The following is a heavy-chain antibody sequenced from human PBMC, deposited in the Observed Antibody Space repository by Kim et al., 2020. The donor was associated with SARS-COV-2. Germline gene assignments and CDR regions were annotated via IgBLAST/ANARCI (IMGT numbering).Heavy chain of an antibody. CDR3: ARGRYTAHIQNWFDP. D-gene: IGHD2-2*02. J-gene: IGHJ5*02. CDR1: GGSFSGYY. V-gene: IGHV4-34*01. CDR2: INHSGST. Sequence: SETLSLTCAVYGGSFSGYYWSWIRQPPGKGLEWIGEINHSGSTNYNPSLKSRVTISVDTSKNQFSLKLSSVTAADTAVYYCARGRYTAHIQNWFDPWGQGTLVTVSS.